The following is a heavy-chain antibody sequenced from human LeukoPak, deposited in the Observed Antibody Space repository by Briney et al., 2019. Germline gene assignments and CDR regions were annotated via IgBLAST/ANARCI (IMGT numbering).Heavy chain of an antibody. CDR1: GYTFTGYY. Sequence: VASVKVSCKASGYTFTGYYMHWVRQAPGQGLEWMGWINPNSGVTNSAQKFQGRVTMTRDTSITTAYMDLNNLTSDDTAVYYCARTHPSMLWEKFDYWGQGTLVTVSS. CDR2: INPNSGVT. V-gene: IGHV1-2*02. J-gene: IGHJ4*02. CDR3: ARTHPSMLWEKFDY. D-gene: IGHD2-8*01.